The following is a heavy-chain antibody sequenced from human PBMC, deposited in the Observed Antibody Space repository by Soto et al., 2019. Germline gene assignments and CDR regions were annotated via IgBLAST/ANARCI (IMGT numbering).Heavy chain of an antibody. J-gene: IGHJ6*02. CDR1: GGTFSSYA. V-gene: IGHV1-69*01. Sequence: QVQLVQSGAEVKKPGSSVKVSCKASGGTFSSYAISWVRQAPGQGLEWMGGIIPIFGTATYAQKFQGRVTITADESTSTAYMELSSLRSEDTAVYYCARVRITMVRGVFAYPYGMDVWGQGTTVTVSS. CDR2: IIPIFGTA. CDR3: ARVRITMVRGVFAYPYGMDV. D-gene: IGHD3-10*01.